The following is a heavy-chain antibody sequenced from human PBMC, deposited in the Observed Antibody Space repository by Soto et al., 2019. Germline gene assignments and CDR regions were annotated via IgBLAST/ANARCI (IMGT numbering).Heavy chain of an antibody. CDR1: GFTFSSYA. D-gene: IGHD3-10*02. J-gene: IGHJ4*02. Sequence: GGSLRLSCAASGFTFSSYAMHWVRQAPGKGLEWVAVIAYDGSNKYQADSVKGRFTISRDNSKNTLYFQMNSLRAEDTAAYYCARDVSDGRGPIDYWGQGTLVTVSS. CDR2: IAYDGSNK. CDR3: ARDVSDGRGPIDY. V-gene: IGHV3-30-3*01.